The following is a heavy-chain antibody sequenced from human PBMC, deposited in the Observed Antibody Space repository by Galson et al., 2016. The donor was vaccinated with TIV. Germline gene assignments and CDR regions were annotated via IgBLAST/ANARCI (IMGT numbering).Heavy chain of an antibody. J-gene: IGHJ6*02. D-gene: IGHD5-18*01. CDR2: INWKGNSV. Sequence: SLRLSCAASGFTFDDYPMHWVRQAPGKGLGWVSVINWKGNSVSYADSVRGRFTISRDNAKNSLYLQMNSLRPEDTALYYCAKNSRSDASMDYYYYHGMDVWGRGTTVIVSS. CDR3: AKNSRSDASMDYYYYHGMDV. V-gene: IGHV3-9*01. CDR1: GFTFDDYP.